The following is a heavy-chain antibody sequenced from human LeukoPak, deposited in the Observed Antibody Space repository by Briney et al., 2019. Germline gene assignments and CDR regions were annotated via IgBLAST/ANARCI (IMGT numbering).Heavy chain of an antibody. CDR1: GFTFSNHA. CDR3: ARTVAGDN. D-gene: IGHD6-19*01. Sequence: GSLSLSCAASGFTFSNHAMNWVRQPPGRGLEWVSAISGRGASTYFADSVRGRFTISRDNSKNTLYLQMNSLRAEDTAIYYCARTVAGDNWGQGTLVTVSS. V-gene: IGHV3-23*01. J-gene: IGHJ4*02. CDR2: ISGRGAST.